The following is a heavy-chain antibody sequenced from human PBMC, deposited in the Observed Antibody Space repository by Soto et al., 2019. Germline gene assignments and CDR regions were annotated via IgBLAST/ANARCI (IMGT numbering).Heavy chain of an antibody. CDR2: IGTAGDT. V-gene: IGHV3-13*01. J-gene: IGHJ6*02. Sequence: GGSLRLSCAASGFTFSSYDMHWVRQATGKGLEWVSAIGTAGDTYYPGSVKGRFTISRENAKNSLYLQMNSLRAGDTAVYYCAGVPGSGSQGVVYGMDVWGQGTTVTVSS. CDR1: GFTFSSYD. CDR3: AGVPGSGSQGVVYGMDV. D-gene: IGHD3-10*01.